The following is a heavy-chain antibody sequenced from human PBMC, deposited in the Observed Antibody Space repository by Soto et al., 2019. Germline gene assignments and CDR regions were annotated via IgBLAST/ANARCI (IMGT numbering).Heavy chain of an antibody. CDR2: MNPNSGNT. Sequence: QVQLVQSGAEVKKPGASVKVSCKASGYTFTSYDINWVRQATGQGLEWMGWMNPNSGNTGYAQKFQGRVTMTRNTSISTADMEPSSLSSADTAVYYCAREQQVRGCDPWGQGTLVTVSS. J-gene: IGHJ5*02. D-gene: IGHD6-13*01. V-gene: IGHV1-8*01. CDR3: AREQQVRGCDP. CDR1: GYTFTSYD.